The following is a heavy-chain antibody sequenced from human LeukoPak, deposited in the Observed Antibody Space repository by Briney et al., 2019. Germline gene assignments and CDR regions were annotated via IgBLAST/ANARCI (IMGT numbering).Heavy chain of an antibody. J-gene: IGHJ3*02. V-gene: IGHV1-69*06. Sequence: SVKVSCKASGDTFSNYAISWVRQAPGQGLEWMGGIIPIFGSVDYAQKFEGRVTITADKSTSTAYMELSSLRSEDTAVYYCARDTIFGVASGDAFDIWGQGTMVTVSS. CDR3: ARDTIFGVASGDAFDI. CDR2: IIPIFGSV. CDR1: GDTFSNYA. D-gene: IGHD3-3*01.